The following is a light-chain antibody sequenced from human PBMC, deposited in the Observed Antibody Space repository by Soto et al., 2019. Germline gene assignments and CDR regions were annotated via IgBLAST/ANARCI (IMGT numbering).Light chain of an antibody. Sequence: EIVLTQSPATLSLSPGERATLSCWASQRVSSYLAWYQHKPGQAPRLLIYDASNRATGITARFRGSGSGTDFTLTISSLEPEDFAVYYCQQRSNWPWTFGQGTQVEIQ. CDR2: DAS. CDR3: QQRSNWPWT. J-gene: IGKJ1*01. CDR1: QRVSSY. V-gene: IGKV3-11*01.